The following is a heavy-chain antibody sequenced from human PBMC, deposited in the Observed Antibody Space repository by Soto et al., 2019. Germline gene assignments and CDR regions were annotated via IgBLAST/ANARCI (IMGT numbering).Heavy chain of an antibody. D-gene: IGHD6-6*01. J-gene: IGHJ5*02. CDR3: ARDAFHRSSNPLNWFDP. CDR1: NYAFSTYG. V-gene: IGHV1-18*01. Sequence: QVQLLQSGPEVKKPGASVRVSCRASNYAFSTYGIMWVRQAPGQGLEWLGWISAGKGNTNYAQRFQDRITLTTDTSTSTAYMELGSLRSDDTAVYYCARDAFHRSSNPLNWFDPWGQGSLVTVSS. CDR2: ISAGKGNT.